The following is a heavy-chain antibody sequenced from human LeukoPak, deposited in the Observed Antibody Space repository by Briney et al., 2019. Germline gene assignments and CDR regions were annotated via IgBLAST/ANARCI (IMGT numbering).Heavy chain of an antibody. V-gene: IGHV3-20*04. D-gene: IGHD3-22*01. CDR2: ISWNGGST. CDR1: GFTFDDYG. CDR3: ARDPLYLHDRRGY. J-gene: IGHJ4*01. Sequence: GGSLRLSCAVSGFTFDDYGMSWVRQAPGKGLEWVAGISWNGGSTDYADSVKGRFTISRDSAKNSLYLRLNSVRVDDTALYYCARDPLYLHDRRGYRGPGTLVTVSS.